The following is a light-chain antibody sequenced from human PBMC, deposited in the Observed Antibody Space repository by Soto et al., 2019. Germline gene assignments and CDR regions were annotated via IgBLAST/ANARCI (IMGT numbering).Light chain of an antibody. CDR1: SSNIGSNT. CDR2: SNN. Sequence: QLVLTQPPSASGTPGQRVTISCSGSSSNIGSNTVNWYQQLPGTAPKLLIYSNNQRPSGVPDRFSGSKSGTSASLAISGLQSEDEADYYCAAWGDSLNGPLFGGGTKLTVL. CDR3: AAWGDSLNGPL. J-gene: IGLJ2*01. V-gene: IGLV1-44*01.